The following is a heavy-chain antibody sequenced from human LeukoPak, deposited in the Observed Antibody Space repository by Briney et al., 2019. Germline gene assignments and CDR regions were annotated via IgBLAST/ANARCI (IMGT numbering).Heavy chain of an antibody. V-gene: IGHV1-46*01. Sequence: ASVKVSCKASGYTFTSYYMHWVRQAPGQGLEWMGIINPSGGSTSYAQKFQGRVTMTRDTSTSTVYMGLSSLRSDDTAVYYCARGIVVVPAAADAFDIWGQGTMVTVSS. D-gene: IGHD2-2*01. CDR2: INPSGGST. CDR3: ARGIVVVPAAADAFDI. J-gene: IGHJ3*02. CDR1: GYTFTSYY.